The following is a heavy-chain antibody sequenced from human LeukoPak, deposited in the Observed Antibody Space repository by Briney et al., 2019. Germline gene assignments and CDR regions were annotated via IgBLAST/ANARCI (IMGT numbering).Heavy chain of an antibody. CDR2: IKQDGSET. J-gene: IGHJ4*02. V-gene: IGHV3-7*01. D-gene: IGHD2-15*01. Sequence: GESLRLSCAASGFAFSNYWMNWARHAPGKGLEWVANIKQDGSETNYVDSVKGRFTISRDNAKNSLYLQMNSLRAEDTALYYCGSTNSFSYWGRGTLVTVSS. CDR1: GFAFSNYW. CDR3: GSTNSFSY.